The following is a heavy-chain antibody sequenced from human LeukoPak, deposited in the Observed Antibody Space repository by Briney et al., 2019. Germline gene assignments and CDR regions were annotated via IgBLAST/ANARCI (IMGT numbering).Heavy chain of an antibody. J-gene: IGHJ4*02. Sequence: SETPSLTCTVPGGSISSSSYYWGSVRQPPGKGLEWIECIYYSGSTYYNPSLKSLVTISVDTSKNQFSRKLTSVTAADTAVYYWARVDLGGGNSTLVPGYWGQGTLVTVSS. CDR3: ARVDLGGGNSTLVPGY. D-gene: IGHD4-23*01. CDR1: GGSISSSSYY. CDR2: IYYSGST. V-gene: IGHV4-39*07.